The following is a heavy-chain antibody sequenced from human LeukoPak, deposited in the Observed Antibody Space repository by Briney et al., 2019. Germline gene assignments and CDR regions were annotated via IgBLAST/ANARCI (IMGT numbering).Heavy chain of an antibody. D-gene: IGHD2-2*02. V-gene: IGHV1-2*02. J-gene: IGHJ5*02. CDR2: INPNSGGT. Sequence: ASVKVSCKASGYTFTGYYMHWVRQAPGQGLEWMGWINPNSGGTNYAQKFQGRVTMTRDTSISTAYMELSRLRSDDTAVYYCARRMDIVVVPAAIRGFSQFDPWGQGTLVTVSS. CDR1: GYTFTGYY. CDR3: ARRMDIVVVPAAIRGFSQFDP.